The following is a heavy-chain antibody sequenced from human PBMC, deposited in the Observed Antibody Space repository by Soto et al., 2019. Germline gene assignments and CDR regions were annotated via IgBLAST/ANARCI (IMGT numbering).Heavy chain of an antibody. D-gene: IGHD2-21*02. J-gene: IGHJ4*02. CDR2: IYYSGST. V-gene: IGHV4-30-4*01. CDR3: ARASQGDFLDS. CDR1: GDSISSGDYY. Sequence: SETLSLTCTVSGDSISSGDYYWSWIRQPPGKGLEWIGCIYYSGSTYYNSSLKSRVTISIDTSKNQFSLELSSVTAADTAVYYCARASQGDFLDSWGQGTLVTVSS.